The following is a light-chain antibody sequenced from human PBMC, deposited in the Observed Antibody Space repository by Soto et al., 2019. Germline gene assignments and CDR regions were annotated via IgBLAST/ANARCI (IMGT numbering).Light chain of an antibody. CDR1: SSNIGSNT. Sequence: QSVLTKPPSASGTPGQRVTISCSGSSSNIGSNTVNWYQQLPGTAPKLLIYSNDQRPSGVPDRFSGSKSGTSASLAISGLQSEDEADYYCAAWDDSLFVVFGGGTQLTVL. V-gene: IGLV1-44*01. CDR3: AAWDDSLFVV. J-gene: IGLJ2*01. CDR2: SND.